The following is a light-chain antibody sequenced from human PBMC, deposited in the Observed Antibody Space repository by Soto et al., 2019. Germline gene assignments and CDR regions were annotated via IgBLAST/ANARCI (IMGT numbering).Light chain of an antibody. V-gene: IGLV2-14*01. J-gene: IGLJ2*01. Sequence: QSVLTQPASMSGSPGQSITISCTGTSTDVGAYNYVSWYQQHPGKAPKLVIFDVTNRPSEVSDRFSGSKSGNTASLTISGLQFEDEADYYCSSYRGASTPVFGGGTKVTVL. CDR1: STDVGAYNY. CDR3: SSYRGASTPV. CDR2: DVT.